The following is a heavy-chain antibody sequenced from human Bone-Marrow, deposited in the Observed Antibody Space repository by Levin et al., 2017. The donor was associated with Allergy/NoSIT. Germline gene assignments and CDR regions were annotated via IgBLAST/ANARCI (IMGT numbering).Heavy chain of an antibody. J-gene: IGHJ6*02. D-gene: IGHD4-17*01. V-gene: IGHV3-21*01. Sequence: GESLKFSFSSSFFPFFLSLLNWVRQAPGKGLEWVSSISSSSSYIYYADSVKGRFTISRDHAKNSLYLQMNSLRAEDTAVYYCARAQTTVTTDLIWYYGMDVWGQGTTVTVSS. CDR1: FFPFFLSL. CDR2: ISSSSSYI. CDR3: ARAQTTVTTDLIWYYGMDV.